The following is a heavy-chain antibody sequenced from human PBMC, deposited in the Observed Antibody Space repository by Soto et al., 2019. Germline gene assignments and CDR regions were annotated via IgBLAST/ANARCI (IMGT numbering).Heavy chain of an antibody. D-gene: IGHD4-4*01. J-gene: IGHJ6*02. CDR2: ISSSSSTI. Sequence: VGSLRLSCAASGFTFSSYSMNWVRQAPGKGLEWVSYISSSSSTIYYADSVKGRFTISRDNAKNSLYLQMNSLRDEDTAVYYCARDGDYSNHYYYYGMDVWGQGTTVTVSS. CDR3: ARDGDYSNHYYYYGMDV. CDR1: GFTFSSYS. V-gene: IGHV3-48*02.